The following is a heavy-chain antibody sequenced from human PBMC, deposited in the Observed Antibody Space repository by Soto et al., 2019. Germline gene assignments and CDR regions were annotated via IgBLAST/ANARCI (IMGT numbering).Heavy chain of an antibody. J-gene: IGHJ4*02. CDR1: GGSISSGGYF. CDR3: ARAYDSSIPFDQ. Sequence: SETLSLTCTVSGGSISSGGYFWSWIRQHPGKGLEWIGFIYYSGSTYYNPSLKSRVTISVDTPKNQVSLKLSSVTAADTAVYYCARAYDSSIPFDQWGQGILVTVSS. CDR2: IYYSGST. V-gene: IGHV4-31*03. D-gene: IGHD3-22*01.